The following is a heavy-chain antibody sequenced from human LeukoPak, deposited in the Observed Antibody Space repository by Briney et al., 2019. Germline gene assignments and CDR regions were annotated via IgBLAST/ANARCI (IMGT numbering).Heavy chain of an antibody. D-gene: IGHD3-10*01. CDR1: GGTFSSYA. J-gene: IGHJ4*02. CDR3: ARDPTPFGELEPFDY. V-gene: IGHV1-69*05. CDR2: IIPIFGTA. Sequence: GASVKVSCKSSGGTFSSYAISWVRQAPGQGLEWMGGIIPIFGTANYAQKFQGRVTITTDESTSTAYMELSSLRSEDTAVYYCARDPTPFGELEPFDYWGQGTLVTVSS.